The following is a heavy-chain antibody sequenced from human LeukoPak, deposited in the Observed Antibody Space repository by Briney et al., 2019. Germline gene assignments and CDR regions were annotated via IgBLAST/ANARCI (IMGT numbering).Heavy chain of an antibody. CDR2: INRDGSRT. D-gene: IGHD5-18*01. J-gene: IGHJ4*02. CDR1: GFTFSNHW. Sequence: GGSLRLSCTASGFTFSNHWMHWVRQAPGKGLMWVSRINRDGSRTDYADSVKGRFTISRDDAKNTLYLQVNSLRAEDTAVYFCARGGSDTAMAHDYWGQGTLVTVSS. CDR3: ARGGSDTAMAHDY. V-gene: IGHV3-74*01.